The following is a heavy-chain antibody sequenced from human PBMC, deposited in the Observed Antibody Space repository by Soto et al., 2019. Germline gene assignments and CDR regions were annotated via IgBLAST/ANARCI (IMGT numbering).Heavy chain of an antibody. D-gene: IGHD3-22*01. Sequence: GESLKISCKGSGYSFAGYWVTWVRQKPGKGLEWMGRIDPSDSQTYYSPSFRGHVTISATKSITTVFLQWSSLRASDTAMYYCARQIYDSDTGPNFQYYFDSWGQGTPVTVSS. CDR3: ARQIYDSDTGPNFQYYFDS. J-gene: IGHJ4*02. CDR2: IDPSDSQT. CDR1: GYSFAGYW. V-gene: IGHV5-10-1*01.